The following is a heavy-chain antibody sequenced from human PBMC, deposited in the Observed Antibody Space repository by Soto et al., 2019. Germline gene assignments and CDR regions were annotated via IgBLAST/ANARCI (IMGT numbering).Heavy chain of an antibody. J-gene: IGHJ4*02. Sequence: GASVKVSCKASGYKFTYNSMLSVRQAPGQGLEWMGWISAYSGNTNYAQKLQGRVTMTTDTSTSTAYMELRSLRSDDTAVYYCARSARYSGYDFGGNFDYWGQGTLVTVSS. V-gene: IGHV1-18*04. CDR2: ISAYSGNT. CDR1: GYKFTYNS. CDR3: ARSARYSGYDFGGNFDY. D-gene: IGHD5-12*01.